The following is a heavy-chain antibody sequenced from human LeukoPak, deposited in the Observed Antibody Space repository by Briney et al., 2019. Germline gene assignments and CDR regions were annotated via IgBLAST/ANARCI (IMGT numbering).Heavy chain of an antibody. D-gene: IGHD6-13*01. CDR3: ARDQSSSWYVAWFDP. V-gene: IGHV3-74*01. CDR2: INSDGSHT. J-gene: IGHJ5*02. CDR1: GFTFRSSW. Sequence: PGGSLRLSCAASGFTFRSSWMHWVRQAPGKGLVWVSRINSDGSHTTYADSVKGRFTISRDNAKNTLYLQMNSLRVEDTAVYYCARDQSSSWYVAWFDPWGQGTLVTVSS.